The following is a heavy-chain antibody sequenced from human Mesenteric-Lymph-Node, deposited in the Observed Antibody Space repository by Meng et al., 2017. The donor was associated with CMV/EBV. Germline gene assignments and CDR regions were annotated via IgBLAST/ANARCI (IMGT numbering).Heavy chain of an antibody. J-gene: IGHJ5*02. CDR1: GGSFSGYY. V-gene: IGHV4-34*01. CDR2: INHSGST. CDR3: ARPKLELRLSWFDP. Sequence: SETLSLTCAVYGGSFSGYYWSWIRQPPGKGLEWIGEINHSGSTNYNPSLKSRVTISVDTSKNQFSLKLSSVTAADTAVYYCARPKLELRLSWFDPWGQGTLVTVSS. D-gene: IGHD1-7*01.